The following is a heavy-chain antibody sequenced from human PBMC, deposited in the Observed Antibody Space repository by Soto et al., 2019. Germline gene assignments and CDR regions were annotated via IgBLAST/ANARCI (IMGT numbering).Heavy chain of an antibody. CDR3: ARGLPVGSSSSLSQGFDP. CDR2: MNPNSGNT. V-gene: IGHV1-8*01. Sequence: QVQLVQSGAEVKKPGASVKVSCKASGYAFTSYDINWVRQSTGQGLEWMGWMNPNSGNTGYAQKFQGRVTMTMNTSISTAYMELSSLRSEDTAVYYCARGLPVGSSSSLSQGFDPWGQGTLVTVTS. CDR1: GYAFTSYD. D-gene: IGHD6-6*01. J-gene: IGHJ5*02.